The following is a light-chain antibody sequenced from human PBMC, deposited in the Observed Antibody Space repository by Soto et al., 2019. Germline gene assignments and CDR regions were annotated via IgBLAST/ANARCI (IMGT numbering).Light chain of an antibody. CDR1: QSIGSW. CDR3: QQYNSYSWT. CDR2: DAS. Sequence: IHMTHSPASLSASVLYRVTITFRASQSIGSWLAWYQQRPGKAPILLIYDASNLQSGVPSRFSGGRSGTEFTLTISGLQPDDFATYYCQQYNSYSWTFGQGTKVDIK. V-gene: IGKV1-5*01. J-gene: IGKJ1*01.